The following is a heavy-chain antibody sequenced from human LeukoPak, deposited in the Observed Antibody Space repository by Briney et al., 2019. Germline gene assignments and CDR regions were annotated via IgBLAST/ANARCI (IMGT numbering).Heavy chain of an antibody. CDR1: GYTFTGYY. J-gene: IGHJ3*02. CDR3: ARATYYYGSGSFDAFDI. D-gene: IGHD3-10*01. Sequence: ASVKVSCKASGYTFTGYYLHWVRQAPGQGLEWMGWINPSGGTNYAQKFQGRVTMTRDTSISTAYMELSRLRSDDTAVYYCARATYYYGSGSFDAFDIWGQGTMVTVSS. V-gene: IGHV1-2*02. CDR2: INPSGGT.